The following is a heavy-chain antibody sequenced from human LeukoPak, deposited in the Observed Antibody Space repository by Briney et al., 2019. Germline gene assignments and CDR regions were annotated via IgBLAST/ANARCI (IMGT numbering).Heavy chain of an antibody. CDR2: INSDGKTT. CDR1: GFTFSNYW. Sequence: GGSLRLSCSASGFTFSNYWMHWVRQAPGKGLLWVSRINSDGKTTTYADSVKGRFTISRDNPKNTLYLHMSSLRAEDTAVYYCARDLGRGSYVDYWGQGSLVTVSS. CDR3: ARDLGRGSYVDY. D-gene: IGHD3-16*01. V-gene: IGHV3-74*01. J-gene: IGHJ4*02.